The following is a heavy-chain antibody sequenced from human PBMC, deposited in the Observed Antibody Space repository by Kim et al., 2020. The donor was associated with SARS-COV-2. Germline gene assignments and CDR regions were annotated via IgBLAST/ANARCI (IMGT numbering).Heavy chain of an antibody. CDR2: INTNTGNP. Sequence: ASVKVSCKASGYTFTSYAMNWVRQAPGQGLEWMGWINTNTGNPTYAQGFTGRFVFSLDTSVSTAYLQISSLKAEDTAVYYCARDRGVKELLWFGELSGYYYYYGMDVWGQGTTVTVSS. D-gene: IGHD3-10*01. CDR3: ARDRGVKELLWFGELSGYYYYYGMDV. CDR1: GYTFTSYA. J-gene: IGHJ6*02. V-gene: IGHV7-4-1*02.